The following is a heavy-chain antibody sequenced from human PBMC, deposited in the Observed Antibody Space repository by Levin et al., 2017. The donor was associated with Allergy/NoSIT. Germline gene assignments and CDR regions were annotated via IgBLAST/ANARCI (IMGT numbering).Heavy chain of an antibody. J-gene: IGHJ4*02. V-gene: IGHV3-30-3*01. CDR1: GFTFSAFA. D-gene: IGHD3-10*01. CDR3: ATNLIREAAADDYYFDS. Sequence: SCAASGFTFSAFAMHWVRQAPGKGLEWLALISYHGSNKYYADSVKGRFTISRDNSNSTLYLQLNSLRPEDTAVYYCATNLIREAAADDYYFDSWGQGTLVTVSS. CDR2: ISYHGSNK.